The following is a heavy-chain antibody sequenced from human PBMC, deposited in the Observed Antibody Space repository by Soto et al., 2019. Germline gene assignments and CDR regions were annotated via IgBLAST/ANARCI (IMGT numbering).Heavy chain of an antibody. D-gene: IGHD2-21*01. CDR3: ARDGVWPFDY. CDR2: TSYSGNT. J-gene: IGHJ4*02. CDR1: GGSVGSYQ. V-gene: IGHV4-59*02. Sequence: QVQLQESGPGLLKPSETLSLTCTISGGSVGSYQWSWIRQRPGKGLEWIGLTSYSGNTVYNPSLKSRVAFSVDTSKNHFSLTLTSVTAADTAVYYCARDGVWPFDYWGQGTLVTVSS.